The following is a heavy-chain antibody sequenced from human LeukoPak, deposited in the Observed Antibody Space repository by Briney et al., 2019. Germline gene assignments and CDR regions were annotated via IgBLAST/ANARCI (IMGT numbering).Heavy chain of an antibody. V-gene: IGHV4-59*12. D-gene: IGHD3-9*01. CDR1: GGSISRYY. Sequence: PSETLSLTCTVSGGSISRYYWSWIRQPPGKGLEWIGYIYYSGSTNYNPSLKSRVTISVDTSKNQFSLKLSSVTTADTAVYYCAREILTGSTGYYFDYWGQGTLVTVPS. CDR3: AREILTGSTGYYFDY. J-gene: IGHJ4*02. CDR2: IYYSGST.